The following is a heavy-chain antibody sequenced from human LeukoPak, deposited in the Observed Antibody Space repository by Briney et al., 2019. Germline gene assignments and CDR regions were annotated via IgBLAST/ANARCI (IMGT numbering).Heavy chain of an antibody. D-gene: IGHD4-11*01. Sequence: PGGSLRLSCAASGFIFSHHGMHWVRQAPGKGLEWVAVIWSDGTNRFYGGSVKGRFTISRDNSQNAVFLQMNSLRVEDTAMYYCARDAQGGFDYSNSLKYWGHGTLVTVSS. CDR3: ARDAQGGFDYSNSLKY. J-gene: IGHJ4*01. CDR2: IWSDGTNR. CDR1: GFIFSHHG. V-gene: IGHV3-33*01.